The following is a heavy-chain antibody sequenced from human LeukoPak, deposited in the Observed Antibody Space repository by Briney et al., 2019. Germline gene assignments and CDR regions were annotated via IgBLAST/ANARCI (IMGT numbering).Heavy chain of an antibody. CDR1: GFRFDDYA. D-gene: IGHD3-10*01. J-gene: IGHJ6*02. V-gene: IGHV3-9*01. CDR3: AKDTGAFYYYTMDV. Sequence: GGSLRLSCAASGFRFDDYAMHWVRHAPGKGLEWDSSINWNSGSLGYADSVKGRFTISRDNAKKSLYLQMNSLRGEDTGLYYCAKDTGAFYYYTMDVWGQGTTVTVSS. CDR2: INWNSGSL.